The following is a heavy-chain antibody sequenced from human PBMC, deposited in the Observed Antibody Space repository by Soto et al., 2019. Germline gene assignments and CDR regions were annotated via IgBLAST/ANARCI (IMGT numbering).Heavy chain of an antibody. CDR3: VRGRIVASIHDAFEI. Sequence: QGQLLQSGDEVKKPGASVRVSCRASGYDFTSYRISWVRQAPGQCLEWVSWISAYNGKRDTAQKIQGRVTMTLDTATDTAHMELGDLTSADAAVYYCVRGRIVASIHDAFEIWGQGTMVAVSS. CDR1: GYDFTSYR. D-gene: IGHD2-21*01. V-gene: IGHV1-18*01. J-gene: IGHJ3*02. CDR2: ISAYNGKR.